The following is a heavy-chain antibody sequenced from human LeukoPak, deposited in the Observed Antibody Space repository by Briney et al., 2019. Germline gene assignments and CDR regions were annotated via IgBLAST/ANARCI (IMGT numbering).Heavy chain of an antibody. CDR3: ARDADWGYDAFDI. CDR2: TYYKSKWYN. Sequence: SQTLSLTCGISGDSVSVNRDVWNWIRQSPSRGLEWLGRTYYKSKWYNDYAVSVKSRITISPVTSKYQFSLQLNSVTPEDTAVYYCARDADWGYDAFDIWGQGTMVTVSS. CDR1: GDSVSVNRDV. D-gene: IGHD7-27*01. V-gene: IGHV6-1*01. J-gene: IGHJ3*02.